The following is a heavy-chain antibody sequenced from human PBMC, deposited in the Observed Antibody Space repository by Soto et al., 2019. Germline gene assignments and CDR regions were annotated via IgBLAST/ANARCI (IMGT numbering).Heavy chain of an antibody. CDR3: AIENAYGDPNSFDY. J-gene: IGHJ4*02. Sequence: EVQLVESGGGLVKPGGSLRLSCTASGFTFSSYNMNWVRQAPGKGLEWVSSISSSSNYIYYADSMKGRFTISRDNAKNSLHLQMNSLRAEDTAVYYCAIENAYGDPNSFDYWGQGTLVTVSS. CDR1: GFTFSSYN. D-gene: IGHD4-17*01. CDR2: ISSSSNYI. V-gene: IGHV3-21*02.